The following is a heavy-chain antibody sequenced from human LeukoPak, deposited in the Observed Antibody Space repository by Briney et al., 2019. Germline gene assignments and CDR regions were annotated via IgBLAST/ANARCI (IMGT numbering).Heavy chain of an antibody. V-gene: IGHV4-38-2*02. CDR1: GYSLSSGYY. Sequence: PSETLSLTCTVSGYSLSSGYYWGWIRQPPGKGLEWIGSIYHSGSTYYNPSLKSRVTISVDTSKNQFSLKLSSVTAADTAVYYCARKVVTPYFDYWGQGTLVTVSS. CDR2: IYHSGST. D-gene: IGHD4-23*01. CDR3: ARKVVTPYFDY. J-gene: IGHJ4*02.